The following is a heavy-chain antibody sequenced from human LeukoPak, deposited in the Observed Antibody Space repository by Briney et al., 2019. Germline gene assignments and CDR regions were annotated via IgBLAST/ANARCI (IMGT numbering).Heavy chain of an antibody. CDR2: IRYDGSNK. Sequence: PGGSLRLSCAASGFTFSSYGMHWVRQAPGKGLEWVAFIRYDGSNKYYADSVKGRFTISRGNSKNTLYLQMNSLRAEDTAVYYCAKEYYYDSSGYYYRNTFDYWGQGTLVTVSS. V-gene: IGHV3-30*02. J-gene: IGHJ4*02. CDR3: AKEYYYDSSGYYYRNTFDY. CDR1: GFTFSSYG. D-gene: IGHD3-22*01.